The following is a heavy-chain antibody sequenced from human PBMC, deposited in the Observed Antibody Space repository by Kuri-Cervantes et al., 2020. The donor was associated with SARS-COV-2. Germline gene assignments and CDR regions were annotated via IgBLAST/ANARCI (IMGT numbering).Heavy chain of an antibody. CDR3: ARRAMVRGMYYFDY. Sequence: KISCVASGFTFSGSGMHWVRQASGKGLEWVGRIRSKDKNYATAYAASLKGRFTISRDDAKNTAYLQMNSLGTEDTAVYYCARRAMVRGMYYFDYWGQGTLVTVSS. J-gene: IGHJ4*02. D-gene: IGHD3-10*01. CDR1: GFTFSGSG. CDR2: IRSKDKNYAT. V-gene: IGHV3-73*01.